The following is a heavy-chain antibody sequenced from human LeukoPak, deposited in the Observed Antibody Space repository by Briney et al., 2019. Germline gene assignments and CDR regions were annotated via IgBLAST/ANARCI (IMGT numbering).Heavy chain of an antibody. CDR3: TRVGRSGSYYARLFDY. J-gene: IGHJ4*02. CDR2: IRSKAYGGTT. CDR1: GFTFGDYA. D-gene: IGHD1-26*01. V-gene: IGHV3-49*01. Sequence: PGGSLRLSCTASGFTFGDYAMSWFRQAPGKGLEWVGFIRSKAYGGTTEYAASVKGRFTISRDGSKSIAYLQMNSLKTEDTAVYYCTRVGRSGSYYARLFDYWGQGTLVTVSS.